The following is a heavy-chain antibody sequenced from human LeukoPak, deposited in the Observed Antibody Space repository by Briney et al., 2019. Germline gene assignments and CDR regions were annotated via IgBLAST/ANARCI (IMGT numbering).Heavy chain of an antibody. V-gene: IGHV4-34*01. D-gene: IGHD6-13*01. CDR1: GGSFSGYY. J-gene: IGHJ6*03. CDR2: INHSGST. Sequence: SETLSLTCAVYGGSFSGYYWSWIRQPPGKGLEWIGEINHSGSTNYNPSLKSRVTISVDTSKNQFSLKLSSVTAADTAVYYCARGRGRSSSWYGPVYYYYMDVWGKGTTVTVSS. CDR3: ARGRGRSSSWYGPVYYYYMDV.